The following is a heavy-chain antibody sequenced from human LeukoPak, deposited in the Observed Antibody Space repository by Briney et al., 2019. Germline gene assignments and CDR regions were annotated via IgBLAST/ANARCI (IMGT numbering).Heavy chain of an antibody. V-gene: IGHV3-53*01. Sequence: GGALRLSCAASGFTVSNTYMSWVRQAPGKGLEWVSIIYSDGRTYYADSVKGRFTISRDNSKNTMYLQMNSLRAEDTAVYYCASGGGYSSAWHSSDYWGQGTLVTVSS. CDR1: GFTVSNTY. D-gene: IGHD6-19*01. CDR2: IYSDGRT. J-gene: IGHJ4*02. CDR3: ASGGGYSSAWHSSDY.